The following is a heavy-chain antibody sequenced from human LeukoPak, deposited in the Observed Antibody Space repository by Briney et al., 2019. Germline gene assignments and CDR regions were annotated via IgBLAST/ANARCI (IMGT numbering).Heavy chain of an antibody. D-gene: IGHD4-17*01. Sequence: GGSLRLSCAASGFTFSSYAMSWVRQAPGKGLEWVSAISGSGGSTYYADSVKGRFTISRDNSKNALYLQMNSLRAEDTAVYYCAKDKSHDYGDYVDYWGQGTLVTVSS. CDR2: ISGSGGST. V-gene: IGHV3-23*01. CDR3: AKDKSHDYGDYVDY. J-gene: IGHJ4*02. CDR1: GFTFSSYA.